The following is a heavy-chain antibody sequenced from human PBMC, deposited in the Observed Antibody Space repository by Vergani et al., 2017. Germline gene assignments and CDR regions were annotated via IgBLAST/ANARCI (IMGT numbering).Heavy chain of an antibody. Sequence: EKQLVQSGSETKKPGESLKISCQAFGYIFSNFWIGWVRQRPGRGLEWMGIIYPGDSEVKSNPTFRGQVIFSVDTSVNTAYLQWRSLPASDTATYFGARGGHGSENGGALQLWGQGTNITVSS. D-gene: IGHD3-10*01. J-gene: IGHJ3*01. CDR1: GYIFSNFW. CDR3: ARGGHGSENGGALQL. CDR2: IYPGDSEV. V-gene: IGHV5-51*01.